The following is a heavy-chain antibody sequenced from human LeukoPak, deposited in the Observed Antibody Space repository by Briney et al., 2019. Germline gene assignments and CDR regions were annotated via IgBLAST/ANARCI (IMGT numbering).Heavy chain of an antibody. D-gene: IGHD4/OR15-4a*01. Sequence: PSETLSLTCTVSGGSVSRGSYYWSWIRHPPGKGLAWIGYIYYSGSTNYNPSLKSRVTISVDTSKNQFSLRLSSVTAADTAVYYCARTDYGGLSYYFDYWGQGTLVTVSS. CDR3: ARTDYGGLSYYFDY. CDR2: IYYSGST. V-gene: IGHV4-61*01. J-gene: IGHJ4*02. CDR1: GGSVSRGSYY.